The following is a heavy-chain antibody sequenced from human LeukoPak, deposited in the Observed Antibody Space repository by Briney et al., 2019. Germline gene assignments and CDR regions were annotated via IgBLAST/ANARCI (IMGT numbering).Heavy chain of an antibody. J-gene: IGHJ4*02. Sequence: ASVKVSCKASGYTFTSYGISWVRQAPGQGLEWMGWISAYNGNTNYAQKLQGRVTMTTDTSTSTAYMELSSLGSEDTAVYYCARDLSYGDYDGTFAYWGQGTLVTVSS. CDR2: ISAYNGNT. CDR1: GYTFTSYG. V-gene: IGHV1-18*01. D-gene: IGHD4-17*01. CDR3: ARDLSYGDYDGTFAY.